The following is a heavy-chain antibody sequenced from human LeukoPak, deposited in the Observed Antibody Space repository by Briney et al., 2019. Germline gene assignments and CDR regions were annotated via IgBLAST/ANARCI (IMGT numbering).Heavy chain of an antibody. CDR2: ISYDGSNK. V-gene: IGHV3-30-3*01. J-gene: IGHJ4*02. Sequence: GGSLSLSCAASGFTFSSSAMSWVRQAPGKGLEWVAVISYDGSNKYYADSVKGRFTISRDNSKNTLYLQMNSLRAEDTAVYYCARAPPTIAAALIYYFDYWGQGTLVTVSS. CDR3: ARAPPTIAAALIYYFDY. D-gene: IGHD6-13*01. CDR1: GFTFSSSA.